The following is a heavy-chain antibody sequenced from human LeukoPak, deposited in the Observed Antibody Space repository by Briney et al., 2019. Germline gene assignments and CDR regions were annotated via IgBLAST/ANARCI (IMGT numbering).Heavy chain of an antibody. CDR3: ARGNYGDYAFDY. CDR2: IIPIFGTA. Sequence: SVKVSCKASGGTFSSYAISWVRRAPGQGLEWMGGIIPIFGTANYAQKFQGRVTITADESTSTAYMELSSLRSEDTAVYYCARGNYGDYAFDYWGQGTLVTVSS. D-gene: IGHD4-17*01. V-gene: IGHV1-69*13. CDR1: GGTFSSYA. J-gene: IGHJ4*02.